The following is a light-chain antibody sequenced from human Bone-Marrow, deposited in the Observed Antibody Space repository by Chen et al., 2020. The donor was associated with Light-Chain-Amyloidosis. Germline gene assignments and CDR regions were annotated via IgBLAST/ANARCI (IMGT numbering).Light chain of an antibody. CDR3: QQLNFLPPT. CDR2: AAS. Sequence: IQLTQSPSPLSASEGDRATITCRASQDIASYLAWYQQKPGKAPKLLINAASTLHTGVPSRFSGSGSGTDFTLTISSLQAEDFATYYCQQLNFLPPTFGPGTKVDMK. J-gene: IGKJ3*01. CDR1: QDIASY. V-gene: IGKV1-9*01.